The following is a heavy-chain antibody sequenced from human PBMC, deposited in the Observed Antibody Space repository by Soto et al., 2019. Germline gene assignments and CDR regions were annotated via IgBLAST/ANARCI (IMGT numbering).Heavy chain of an antibody. V-gene: IGHV3-20*04. D-gene: IGHD3-10*01. CDR3: ARASVGGYMDV. CDR1: GFTFDGYG. J-gene: IGHJ6*03. Sequence: GGSLRLSCAASGFTFDGYGMSWVRQAPGKGLEWVSGINWNGGSTGYADSVKGRFTISRDNAKNSLYLQMNSLSAEDTAVYYCARASVGGYMDVWGKGTTVTVSS. CDR2: INWNGGST.